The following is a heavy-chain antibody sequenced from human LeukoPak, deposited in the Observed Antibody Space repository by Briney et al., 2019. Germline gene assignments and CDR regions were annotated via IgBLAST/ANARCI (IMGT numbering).Heavy chain of an antibody. D-gene: IGHD5-18*01. CDR1: GFTFSSYG. CDR2: IWYDGSNK. CDR3: ARDPGGQLWSNGDFDY. Sequence: TGGSLRLSCAASGFTFSSYGMHWVRQAPGKGLEWVAVIWYDGSNKYYADSVKGRFTISRDNSKNTLYLQMNSLRAEDTAVYYCARDPGGQLWSNGDFDYWGQGTLVTVSS. J-gene: IGHJ4*02. V-gene: IGHV3-33*01.